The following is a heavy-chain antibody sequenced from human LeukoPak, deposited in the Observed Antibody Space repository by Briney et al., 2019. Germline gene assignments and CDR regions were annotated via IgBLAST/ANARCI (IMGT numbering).Heavy chain of an antibody. Sequence: GGSLRLSCAASGFTFSSYGMHWVRQAPGKGLKWVAVIWYDGSNKYYADSVKGRFTISRDNSKNTLYLQMNSLRAEDTAVYYCARVGKAYSSGWYYFDYWGQGTLVTVSS. CDR3: ARVGKAYSSGWYYFDY. D-gene: IGHD6-19*01. CDR2: IWYDGSNK. V-gene: IGHV3-33*01. CDR1: GFTFSSYG. J-gene: IGHJ4*02.